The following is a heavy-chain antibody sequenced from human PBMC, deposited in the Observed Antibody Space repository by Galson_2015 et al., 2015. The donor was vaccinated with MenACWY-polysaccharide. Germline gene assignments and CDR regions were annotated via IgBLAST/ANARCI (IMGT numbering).Heavy chain of an antibody. D-gene: IGHD1-26*01. V-gene: IGHV3-33*01. Sequence: SLRLSCAASRFTFRSYGMHWVRQAPGKGLEWVAIIWYDGSNKYYADSVKGRFTISRDNSKNTLYLQMNSLRADDTAVYYCASGRGAVSDTTSFFDYWGQGTLVTVSS. J-gene: IGHJ4*02. CDR1: RFTFRSYG. CDR3: ASGRGAVSDTTSFFDY. CDR2: IWYDGSNK.